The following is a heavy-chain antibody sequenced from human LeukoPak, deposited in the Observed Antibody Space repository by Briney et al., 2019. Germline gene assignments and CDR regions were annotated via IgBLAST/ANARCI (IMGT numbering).Heavy chain of an antibody. V-gene: IGHV4-59*01. Sequence: PSETLSLTCTVSGGSISSYYWSWIRQPPGKGLEWIGYIYYSGSTNYNPSLKSRVTISVDTSKNQFSLKLSSVTAADTAVYYCARVTVEDYDYVWGSYRTLYYFDYWGQGTLVTVSS. CDR3: ARVTVEDYDYVWGSYRTLYYFDY. CDR1: GGSISSYY. D-gene: IGHD3-16*02. CDR2: IYYSGST. J-gene: IGHJ4*02.